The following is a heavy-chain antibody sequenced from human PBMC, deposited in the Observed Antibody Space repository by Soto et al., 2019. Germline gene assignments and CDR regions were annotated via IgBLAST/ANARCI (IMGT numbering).Heavy chain of an antibody. CDR3: ARGGSTHYYYGLDV. CDR2: VAASGST. Sequence: PSETLSLTCTVSGGSISGFFWTWVRQPPGMPLEGLGHVAASGSTAYNPSLRSRLSLSLDVSKNRFSLELTSVTAADTATYFGARGGSTHYYYGLDVWGQGTTVTVSS. J-gene: IGHJ6*02. V-gene: IGHV4-4*07. CDR1: GGSISGFF.